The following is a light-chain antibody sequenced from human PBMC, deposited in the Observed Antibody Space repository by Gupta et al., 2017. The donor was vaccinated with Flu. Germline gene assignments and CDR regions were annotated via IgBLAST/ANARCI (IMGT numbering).Light chain of an antibody. CDR3: SSYTTISPV. CDR2: EVS. J-gene: IGLJ3*02. Sequence: QSALTQPASVSGSPGQSITISCNGNSSDDGGYNSVSWYQHHPGKAPKLMLYEVSNRPSGVSNLFSGSKSGNTASLTISGLQAEDEADYYCSSYTTISPVFGGGAKLTVL. V-gene: IGLV2-14*01. CDR1: SSDDGGYNS.